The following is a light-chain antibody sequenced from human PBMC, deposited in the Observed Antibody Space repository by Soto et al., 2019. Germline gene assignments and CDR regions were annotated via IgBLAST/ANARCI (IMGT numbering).Light chain of an antibody. CDR3: QNYNSDPLT. J-gene: IGKJ4*01. CDR2: AAS. Sequence: DIQMTQSPSSLSASVGDSVTITCRASQGISNYLAWYQQRPGKVPKFLLYAASTLQPGVPSRFSGSGAGKDFTLTISSLQPEDVAAYYCQNYNSDPLTLGGGTKVDIK. CDR1: QGISNY. V-gene: IGKV1-27*01.